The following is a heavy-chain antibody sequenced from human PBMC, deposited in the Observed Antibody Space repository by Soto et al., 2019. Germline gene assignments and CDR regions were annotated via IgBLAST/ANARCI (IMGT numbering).Heavy chain of an antibody. CDR1: GFTFSSYA. Sequence: PGGSLRLSCAASGFTFSSYAMHWVRQAPGKGLEYVSAISSNGGSTYYANTVKGRFTISRDNSKNTLYLQMNSLRAEDTAVYYCANNRRHYCSGGSCYPNIYGMDVWGQGTTVTVSS. J-gene: IGHJ6*02. CDR2: ISSNGGST. CDR3: ANNRRHYCSGGSCYPNIYGMDV. D-gene: IGHD2-15*01. V-gene: IGHV3-64*01.